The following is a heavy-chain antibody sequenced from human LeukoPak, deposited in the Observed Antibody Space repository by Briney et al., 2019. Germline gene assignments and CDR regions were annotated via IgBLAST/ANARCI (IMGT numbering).Heavy chain of an antibody. V-gene: IGHV3-11*03. CDR2: ISASGSYT. CDR1: GFSFSDEY. CDR3: GRSRGAGPGAHFDV. J-gene: IGHJ4*02. Sequence: AGGSLRLSCAASGFSFSDEYMSWIRQAPGQGLEWISYISASGSYTNYADSVKGRSTISRDNAKNSLYLQMNSLRAEDTAVYYCGRSRGAGPGAHFDVWGQGTLVTVSS. D-gene: IGHD6-19*01.